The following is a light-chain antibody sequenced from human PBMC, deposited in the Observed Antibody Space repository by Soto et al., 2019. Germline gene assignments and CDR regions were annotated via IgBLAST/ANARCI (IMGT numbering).Light chain of an antibody. J-gene: IGKJ1*01. CDR3: QQYGSSPRT. V-gene: IGKV3-20*01. CDR2: GAS. CDR1: RSVSSSS. Sequence: EIVLTQFPDTLSLSPGERATLSCRASRSVSSSSLAWYQQKRGQAPRLLIHGASSRATGIPDRFSGSGSGTDFTLTISRLEPEDFEVYYCQQYGSSPRTFGQGTKVDI.